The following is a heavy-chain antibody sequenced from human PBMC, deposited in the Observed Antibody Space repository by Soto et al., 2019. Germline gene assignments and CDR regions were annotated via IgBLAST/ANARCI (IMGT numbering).Heavy chain of an antibody. CDR3: AKEPTQDYDFWSGYTASWFDP. Sequence: HPGGSLRLSCAASGFTFSSYAMSWVRQAPGKGLEWVSAISGSGGSTYYADSVKGRFTISRDNSKNTLYLQMNSLRAEDTAVYYCAKEPTQDYDFWSGYTASWFDPWGQGTLVTVS. D-gene: IGHD3-3*01. V-gene: IGHV3-23*01. J-gene: IGHJ5*02. CDR1: GFTFSSYA. CDR2: ISGSGGST.